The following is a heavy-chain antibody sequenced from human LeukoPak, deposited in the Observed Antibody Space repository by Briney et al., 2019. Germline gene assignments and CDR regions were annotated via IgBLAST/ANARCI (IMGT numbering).Heavy chain of an antibody. Sequence: GGSLRLSCTASGFTFSTYAMSWVRQAPGEGLEWVSGISGSGGSTYYADSVKGRFTISRDNSKNTLYLQMNSLRAEDTAVYYCARGQAGLDAFDIWGQGTMVTVSS. J-gene: IGHJ3*02. CDR3: ARGQAGLDAFDI. V-gene: IGHV3-23*01. CDR1: GFTFSTYA. CDR2: ISGSGGST. D-gene: IGHD3/OR15-3a*01.